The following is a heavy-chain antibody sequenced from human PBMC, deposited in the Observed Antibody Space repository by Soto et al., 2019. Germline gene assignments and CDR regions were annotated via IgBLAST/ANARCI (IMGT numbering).Heavy chain of an antibody. CDR3: AKDKRPLSYCSGGSCYLYFDY. J-gene: IGHJ4*02. CDR1: GFTFSSYA. D-gene: IGHD2-15*01. Sequence: GGSLRLSCAASGFTFSSYAMSWVRQAPGKGLEWVSAISGSGGSTYYADSVKGRFTISRDNSKNTLYLQMNSLRAEDTAVYYCAKDKRPLSYCSGGSCYLYFDYWGQGTLVTVSS. CDR2: ISGSGGST. V-gene: IGHV3-23*01.